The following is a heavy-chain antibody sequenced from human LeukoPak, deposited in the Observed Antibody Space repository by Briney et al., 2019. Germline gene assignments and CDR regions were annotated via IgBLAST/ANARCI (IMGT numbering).Heavy chain of an antibody. J-gene: IGHJ6*02. CDR2: ISYDGSNK. D-gene: IGHD2-2*01. Sequence: PGGSLRLSCAASGFTFSSYAMHWVRQAPGKGLEWVAVISYDGSNKYYADSVKGRFTISRDNSKNTLYLQMNSLRAEDTAVYYCARDSDIVVVPSKRYYYYYGMDVWGQGTTVTVSS. CDR3: ARDSDIVVVPSKRYYYYYGMDV. V-gene: IGHV3-30-3*01. CDR1: GFTFSSYA.